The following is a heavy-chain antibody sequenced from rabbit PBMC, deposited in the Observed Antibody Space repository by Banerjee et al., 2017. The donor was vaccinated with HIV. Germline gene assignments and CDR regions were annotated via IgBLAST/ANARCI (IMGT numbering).Heavy chain of an antibody. CDR3: ARGVISSSGYRYYFKL. V-gene: IGHV1S40*01. CDR1: GIDFSSYYY. Sequence: QSLEESGGDLVKPGASLTLTCTASGIDFSSYYYMCWVRQAPGKGLGWIGCIYTGSGSTWSASWVNGRFTISKTSSTTVTLQMTSLTAADTATYFCARGVISSSGYRYYFKLWGQGTLVTVS. J-gene: IGHJ4*01. CDR2: IYTGSGST. D-gene: IGHD1-1*01.